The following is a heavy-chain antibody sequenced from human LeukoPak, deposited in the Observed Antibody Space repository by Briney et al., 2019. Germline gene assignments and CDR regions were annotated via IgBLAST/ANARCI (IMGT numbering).Heavy chain of an antibody. J-gene: IGHJ5*02. CDR1: GFTFSSYW. CDR2: INSDGSST. Sequence: PGGSLRLSCAASGFTFSSYWMHWVRQAPGKGLVWVSRINSDGSSTSYADSVKGRFTISRDNAKNSLYLQMNSLRAEDTAVYYCASYWEGENWFDPWGQGTLVTVSS. D-gene: IGHD3-16*01. V-gene: IGHV3-74*01. CDR3: ASYWEGENWFDP.